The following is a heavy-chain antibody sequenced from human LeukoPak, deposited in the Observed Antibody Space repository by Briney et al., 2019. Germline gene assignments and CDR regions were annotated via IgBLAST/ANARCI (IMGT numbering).Heavy chain of an antibody. D-gene: IGHD3-9*01. J-gene: IGHJ4*02. V-gene: IGHV1-2*02. CDR2: INPNSGGT. CDR3: AREWPQAGILTGYYPLDY. CDR1: GYTFTVYY. Sequence: SSVKLSCKASGYTFTVYYIHLVRQAPGQGLEWMGWINPNSGGTNYAQKFQGRVTMTRDTSISTVYMELSRLRSDDTAVYYCAREWPQAGILTGYYPLDYWGQGTLVTVSS.